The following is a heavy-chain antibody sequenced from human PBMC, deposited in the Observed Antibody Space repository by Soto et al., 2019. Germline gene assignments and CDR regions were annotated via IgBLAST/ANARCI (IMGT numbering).Heavy chain of an antibody. CDR2: INHSGTT. CDR1: GGSFSDYY. D-gene: IGHD3-9*01. CDR3: VRKPIYHFFAGYYSVDY. Sequence: QVQLRQWGAGLLKPSETLSLTCAVFGGSFSDYYWTWIRQPPGKGLEWIGEINHSGTTSYNPSLKSRLTISVDTSNNQFSLKLSSVTAADTAVYYCVRKPIYHFFAGYYSVDYWGQGTLVTVSS. J-gene: IGHJ4*02. V-gene: IGHV4-34*01.